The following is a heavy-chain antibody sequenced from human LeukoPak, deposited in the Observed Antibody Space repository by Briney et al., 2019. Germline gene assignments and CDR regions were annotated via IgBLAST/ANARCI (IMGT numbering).Heavy chain of an antibody. D-gene: IGHD6-13*01. V-gene: IGHV4-59*01. CDR1: GGSISSYY. Sequence: SETLSLTCTVSGGSISSYYWSWIRQPPGKGLEWIGYIYYSGSTNYNPSLKSRVTISVDTSKNQFSLKLSSVTAADTAVYYCARGQAAAGFDLWGQGTLVTVSS. CDR3: ARGQAAAGFDL. J-gene: IGHJ5*02. CDR2: IYYSGST.